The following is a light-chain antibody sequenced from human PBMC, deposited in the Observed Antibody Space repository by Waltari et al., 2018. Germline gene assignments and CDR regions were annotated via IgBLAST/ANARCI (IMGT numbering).Light chain of an antibody. V-gene: IGKV3-11*01. Sequence: SPQSPATPPLSAGERATLSCRASQNVNTFLAWYQQKPGQAPRLLIYDASNRATGIPARFSGSGSGTDFTLTISSLEPEDFAVYYCQQRGDWPLTFGGGTKVEVK. CDR1: QNVNTF. CDR3: QQRGDWPLT. CDR2: DAS. J-gene: IGKJ4*01.